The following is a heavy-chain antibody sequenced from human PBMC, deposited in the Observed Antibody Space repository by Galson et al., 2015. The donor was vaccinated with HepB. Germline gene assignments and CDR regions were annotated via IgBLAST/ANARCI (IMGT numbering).Heavy chain of an antibody. Sequence: SVKVSCKASGYTFTSYGISWVRQAPGQGLEWMGWISAYNGNTNYAQKLQGRVTMTTDTSTSTAYTELRSLRSDDTAVYYCARVVSEYCSGGSCYGGWFDPWGQGTLVTVSS. CDR1: GYTFTSYG. J-gene: IGHJ5*02. V-gene: IGHV1-18*01. D-gene: IGHD2-15*01. CDR2: ISAYNGNT. CDR3: ARVVSEYCSGGSCYGGWFDP.